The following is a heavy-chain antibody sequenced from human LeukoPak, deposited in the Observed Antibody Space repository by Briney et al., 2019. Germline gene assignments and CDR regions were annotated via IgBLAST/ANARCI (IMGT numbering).Heavy chain of an antibody. CDR2: ISSSGGST. CDR3: AKEQSSWYGEYFQH. CDR1: GFTFSSYA. J-gene: IGHJ1*01. Sequence: PGGSLRLSCAASGFTFSSYAMSWVRQAPGKGLEWVSSISSSGGSTYYADSVRGRFTISRDNSKNTLYLQMNSLRAEDTAIYYCAKEQSSWYGEYFQHWGQGTLVTVSS. D-gene: IGHD6-13*01. V-gene: IGHV3-23*01.